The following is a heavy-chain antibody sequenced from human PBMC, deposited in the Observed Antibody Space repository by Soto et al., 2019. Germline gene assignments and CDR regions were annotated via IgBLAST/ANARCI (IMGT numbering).Heavy chain of an antibody. D-gene: IGHD5-12*01. CDR1: GFTYSIYA. J-gene: IGHJ4*02. V-gene: IGHV3-23*01. Sequence: EVQLLQSGGGLVQPGGSLRLSCTASGFTYSIYAMAWVRQAPGKGLEWVSAISGSGGETYYADSVKGRFTISRDNSKNTVYLQMTNLRAEDTAVYYCAKEIAVAVATPQEYWGQGTLVTVSS. CDR3: AKEIAVAVATPQEY. CDR2: ISGSGGET.